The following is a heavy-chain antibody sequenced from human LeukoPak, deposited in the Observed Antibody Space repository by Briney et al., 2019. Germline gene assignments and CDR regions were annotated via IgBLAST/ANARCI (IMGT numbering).Heavy chain of an antibody. J-gene: IGHJ4*02. V-gene: IGHV1-24*01. D-gene: IGHD5-12*01. CDR2: FDPEDGET. Sequence: GASVKVSCKVSGYTLTELSMHWVRQAPRKGLEWMGGFDPEDGETIYAQKFQGRVTMTEDTSTDTAYMELSSLRSEDTAVYYCATDATGYSGYGDWGQGTLVTVSS. CDR1: GYTLTELS. CDR3: ATDATGYSGYGD.